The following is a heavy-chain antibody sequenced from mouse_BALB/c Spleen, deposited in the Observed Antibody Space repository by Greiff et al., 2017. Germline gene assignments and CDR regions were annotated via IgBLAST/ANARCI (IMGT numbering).Heavy chain of an antibody. D-gene: IGHD2-3*01. CDR3: ARDDGYPFAY. J-gene: IGHJ3*01. Sequence: QVHVKQSGAELAKPGASVKMSCKASGYTFTSYWMHWVKQRPGQGLEWIGYINPSTGYTEYNQKFKDKATLTADKSSSTAYMQLSSLTSEDSAVYYCARDDGYPFAYWGQGTLVTVSA. CDR1: GYTFTSYW. CDR2: INPSTGYT. V-gene: IGHV1-7*01.